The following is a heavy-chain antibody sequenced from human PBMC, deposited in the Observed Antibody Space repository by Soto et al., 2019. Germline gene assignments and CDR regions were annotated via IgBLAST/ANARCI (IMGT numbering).Heavy chain of an antibody. Sequence: ASVKVSCKASGYTFTGYYMHWVRQAPGQGLEWMGWINPNSGGTNYAQKFQGWVTMTRDTSISTAYMELSRLRSDDTAVYYCARSWYDSSCCSSDYYYGMDVWGQGTTVTVSS. CDR1: GYTFTGYY. D-gene: IGHD3-22*01. J-gene: IGHJ6*02. CDR2: INPNSGGT. CDR3: ARSWYDSSCCSSDYYYGMDV. V-gene: IGHV1-2*04.